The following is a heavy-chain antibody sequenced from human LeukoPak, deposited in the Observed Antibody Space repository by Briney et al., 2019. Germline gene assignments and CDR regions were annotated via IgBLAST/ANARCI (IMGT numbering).Heavy chain of an antibody. J-gene: IGHJ2*01. Sequence: GGSLRLSCAASGFNVNSNYMNWVRQAPGKGLEWVSAIYSGGSTYYADSVKGRFTISRDNSKNTLYLQMNSLRTEDTAVYYCTRDRADSSGWFNYWYFALWGRGTLVTVSS. V-gene: IGHV3-53*01. CDR2: IYSGGST. CDR3: TRDRADSSGWFNYWYFAL. D-gene: IGHD6-19*01. CDR1: GFNVNSNY.